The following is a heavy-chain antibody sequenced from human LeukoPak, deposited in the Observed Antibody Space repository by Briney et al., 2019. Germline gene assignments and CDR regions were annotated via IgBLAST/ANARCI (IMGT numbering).Heavy chain of an antibody. CDR3: AKFLTRGSGWPIDY. Sequence: PGGSLRLSCAASGFTFDDYAMHWVRQAPGKGLEWVSLISGDGGSTYYADSVKGRVTISRDNGKNSLYLQMNSLRTEDTALYYCAKFLTRGSGWPIDYWGQGTLVTVSS. CDR2: ISGDGGST. CDR1: GFTFDDYA. J-gene: IGHJ4*02. V-gene: IGHV3-43*02. D-gene: IGHD6-19*01.